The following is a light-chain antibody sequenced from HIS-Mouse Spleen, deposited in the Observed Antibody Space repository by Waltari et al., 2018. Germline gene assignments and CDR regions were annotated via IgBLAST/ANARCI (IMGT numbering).Light chain of an antibody. J-gene: IGKJ5*01. Sequence: EIVMTQSPATLSVSPGERATLPCRASQSVSSNLAWYQQTPGQAPRLLIYGASTRATGIPARFSGSGSGTEFTLTISSMQSEDFAVYYCQQYNNWPITFGQGTRLEIK. CDR3: QQYNNWPIT. V-gene: IGKV3-15*01. CDR1: QSVSSN. CDR2: GAS.